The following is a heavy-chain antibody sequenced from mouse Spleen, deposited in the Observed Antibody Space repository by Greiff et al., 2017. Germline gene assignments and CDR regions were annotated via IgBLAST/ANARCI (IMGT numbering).Heavy chain of an antibody. J-gene: IGHJ1*01. CDR2: ISSGGGNT. D-gene: IGHD4-1*01. Sequence: EVMLVESGGGLVKLGGSLKLSCAASGFTFSSYAMSWVRQTPEKRLEWVATISSGGGNTYYPDSVKGRFTISRDNAKNTLYLQMSSLKSEDTAMYYCASPGRRGDWYFDVWGAGTTVTVSS. CDR3: ASPGRRGDWYFDV. CDR1: GFTFSSYA. V-gene: IGHV5-9*01.